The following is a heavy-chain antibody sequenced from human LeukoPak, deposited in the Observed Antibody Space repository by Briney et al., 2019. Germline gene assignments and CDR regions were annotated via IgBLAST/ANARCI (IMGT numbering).Heavy chain of an antibody. D-gene: IGHD4-17*01. CDR3: AKVPYGDYPRVWYFDL. V-gene: IGHV3-23*01. J-gene: IGHJ2*01. CDR1: GFTFSSYA. CDR2: ISGSGGTT. Sequence: GGSLRLSCAASGFTFSSYAVSWVRQAPGKGLEWVSAISGSGGTTYYANSVKGRFTISRDNSKNTLYLQMNSLRAEDTALYYCAKVPYGDYPRVWYFDLWGRGTLVTVSS.